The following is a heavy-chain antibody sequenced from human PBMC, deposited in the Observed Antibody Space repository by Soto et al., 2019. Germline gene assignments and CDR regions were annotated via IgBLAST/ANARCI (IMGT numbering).Heavy chain of an antibody. J-gene: IGHJ6*03. CDR1: GGSISSFY. Sequence: SETLSLTCTVSGGSISSFYWSWIRQHPGKGLEWIGYIYYSGSTNYNPSLKSRVTISVDTSKNQFSLKLSSVTAADTAVYYCARVLTPDRYCGGGSCLNYMDVWGKGTTVTVSS. CDR3: ARVLTPDRYCGGGSCLNYMDV. V-gene: IGHV4-59*01. CDR2: IYYSGST. D-gene: IGHD2-15*01.